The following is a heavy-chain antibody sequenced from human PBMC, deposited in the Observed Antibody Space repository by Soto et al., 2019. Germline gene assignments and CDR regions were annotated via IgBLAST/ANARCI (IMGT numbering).Heavy chain of an antibody. Sequence: GGSPRLSCTASGFTFGDYAMSWFRQAPGKGLEWVGFIRSKAYGGTTEYAASVKGRFTISRDDSKSIAYLQMNSLKTEDTAVYYCTRSLLRFGARPAPFDPWGQGTLVTVSS. CDR2: IRSKAYGGTT. CDR3: TRSLLRFGARPAPFDP. J-gene: IGHJ5*02. V-gene: IGHV3-49*03. CDR1: GFTFGDYA. D-gene: IGHD3-10*01.